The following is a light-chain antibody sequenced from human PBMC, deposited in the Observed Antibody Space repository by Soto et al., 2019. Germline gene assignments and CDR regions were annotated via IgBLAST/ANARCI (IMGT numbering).Light chain of an antibody. J-gene: IGKJ1*01. CDR3: QQRSNWPPTWT. CDR1: QSVSNY. V-gene: IGKV3-11*01. CDR2: DAS. Sequence: EIVLTQSPATLSLSPGERVTLSCRASQSVSNYLAWYQQRPGQAPRLLIYDASNRATGIPARFSGSGSGTDFTLTISSLELEDFAVYYCQQRSNWPPTWTFGQGTKVEIK.